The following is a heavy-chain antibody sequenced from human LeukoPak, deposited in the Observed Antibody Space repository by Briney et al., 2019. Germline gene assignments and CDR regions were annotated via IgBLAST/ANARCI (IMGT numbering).Heavy chain of an antibody. Sequence: PGGSLTLSCAVSGFTFSSYSMHWVRQAPGKGLLWLSRINGYGSNTDYADSVKGRFTVSRDNAKNTLYLQMNSLRDEDTAVYYCARIAETNIYFLGYWGRGTLVTVSS. V-gene: IGHV3-74*01. CDR2: INGYGSNT. CDR1: GFTFSSYS. CDR3: ARIAETNIYFLGY. D-gene: IGHD2-21*01. J-gene: IGHJ4*02.